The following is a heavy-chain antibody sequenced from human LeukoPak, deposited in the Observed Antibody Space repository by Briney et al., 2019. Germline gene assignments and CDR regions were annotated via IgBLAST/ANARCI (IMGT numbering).Heavy chain of an antibody. CDR1: GFSFDDYG. D-gene: IGHD5-24*01. J-gene: IGHJ4*02. Sequence: GGSLRLSCAASGFSFDDYGMHWVRQAPGKGLEWVSGISWNSGSIDYVDSVKGRFTISRDNAKNSLYLQMNSLRAEDTAIYYCTRVGYIDEGIDYWGQGTLVTVSS. CDR2: ISWNSGSI. V-gene: IGHV3-9*01. CDR3: TRVGYIDEGIDY.